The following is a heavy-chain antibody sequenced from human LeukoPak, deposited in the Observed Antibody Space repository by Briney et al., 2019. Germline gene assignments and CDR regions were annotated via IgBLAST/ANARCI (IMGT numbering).Heavy chain of an antibody. Sequence: GGSLRLSCAASGFTFSTYWMSWVRQAPGKGLEWVAVISYDGSNKYYADSVKGRFTISRDNSKNTLYLQMNSLRAEDTAVYYCEWYGGNSAGAFDIWGQGTMVTVSS. CDR2: ISYDGSNK. CDR1: GFTFSTYW. D-gene: IGHD4-23*01. CDR3: EWYGGNSAGAFDI. J-gene: IGHJ3*02. V-gene: IGHV3-30-3*01.